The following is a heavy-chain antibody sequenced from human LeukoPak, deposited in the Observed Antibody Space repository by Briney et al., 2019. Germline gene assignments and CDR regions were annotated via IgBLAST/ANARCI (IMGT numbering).Heavy chain of an antibody. V-gene: IGHV4-38-2*01. CDR3: ARTYSSSSSDFDY. Sequence: SETLSLTCAVSGYSISSGYYWGWIRQPPGKGLEWIGSIYHSGSTYYNPSLKSRVTISVDTSKNQFSLKLSSVTAADTAVYYCARTYSSSSSDFDYWGQGTLVTVPS. J-gene: IGHJ4*02. CDR2: IYHSGST. CDR1: GYSISSGYY. D-gene: IGHD6-6*01.